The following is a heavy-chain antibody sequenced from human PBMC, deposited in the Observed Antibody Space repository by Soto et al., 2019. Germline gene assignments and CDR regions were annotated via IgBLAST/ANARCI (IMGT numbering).Heavy chain of an antibody. J-gene: IGHJ4*02. Sequence: QVQLQESGPGLVKPSETLSLTCTVSGASTSSFYWSWIRQPPGKGLEWIGYIYYTGSSNYNPSLKSRVTLSLDTSKNQFSLKLRSVTAADTAVYYCARARSLPATAMDYWGQGTLVTVSS. V-gene: IGHV4-59*01. CDR2: IYYTGSS. D-gene: IGHD2-2*01. CDR1: GASTSSFY. CDR3: ARARSLPATAMDY.